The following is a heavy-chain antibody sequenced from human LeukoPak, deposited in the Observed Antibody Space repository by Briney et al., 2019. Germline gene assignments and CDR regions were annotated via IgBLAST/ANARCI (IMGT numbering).Heavy chain of an antibody. CDR3: ARDQSGARGGYYPTSHYYYYYYMDV. Sequence: PSQTLSLTCTVSGGSISGGSYYWSWIRQPAGKGLEWIGRIYTSGSTNYNPSLKSRVTISVDTSKNQFSLKLSSVTAADTAVYYCARDQSGARGGYYPTSHYYYYYYMDVRGRGTTVTVSS. V-gene: IGHV4-61*02. J-gene: IGHJ6*03. CDR2: IYTSGST. CDR1: GGSISGGSYY. D-gene: IGHD3-3*01.